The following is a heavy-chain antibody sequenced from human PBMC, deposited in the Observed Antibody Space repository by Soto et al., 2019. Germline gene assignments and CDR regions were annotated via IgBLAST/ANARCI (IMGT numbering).Heavy chain of an antibody. J-gene: IGHJ6*02. D-gene: IGHD3-22*01. CDR1: GGTFSSYT. CDR2: IIPVFGTP. Sequence: GASVKLSCNASGGTFSSYTISWVRQAPGQGLEWMGGIIPVFGTPHYAQKFQDRVTITADESTSTVYMEVSSLTSEDTAVYYCARGDATKIVVTTYYGLDVWGQGTTVTVSS. V-gene: IGHV1-69*13. CDR3: ARGDATKIVVTTYYGLDV.